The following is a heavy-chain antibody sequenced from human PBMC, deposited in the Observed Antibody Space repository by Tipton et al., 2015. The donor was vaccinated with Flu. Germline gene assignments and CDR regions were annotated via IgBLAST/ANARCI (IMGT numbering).Heavy chain of an antibody. J-gene: IGHJ4*02. CDR1: GFNVSNSY. D-gene: IGHD6-19*01. V-gene: IGHV3-23*04. CDR2: FSASARTT. Sequence: QLVQSGGGLIRPGGSLRLSCAASGFNVSNSYISWVRQAPGKGLEWVSGFSASARTTYFADSVKGRFTISRDNFKNTLYLQMNSVRAEDTAVYYCAKVIPELVAGLDYWGQGTLVTVSS. CDR3: AKVIPELVAGLDY.